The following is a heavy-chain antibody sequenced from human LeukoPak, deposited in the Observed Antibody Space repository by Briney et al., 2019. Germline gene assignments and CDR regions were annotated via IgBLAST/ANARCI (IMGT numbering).Heavy chain of an antibody. D-gene: IGHD2-2*01. J-gene: IGHJ1*01. CDR1: GGSISSSNW. CDR3: ARGLQDIVVVPAAPPGRVFQH. CDR2: IYHSGST. V-gene: IGHV4-4*02. Sequence: PSGTLSLTCAVSGGSISSSNWWSWVRQPPGKGLEWIGEIYHSGSTNYNPSLKSRVTISVDKSKNQFSLKLSSVTAADTAVYYCARGLQDIVVVPAAPPGRVFQHWGQGTLVTVSS.